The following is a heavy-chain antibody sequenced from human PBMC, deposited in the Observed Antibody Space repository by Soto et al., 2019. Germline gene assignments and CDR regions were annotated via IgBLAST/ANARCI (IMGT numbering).Heavy chain of an antibody. CDR1: GFTVSSKY. J-gene: IGHJ6*03. D-gene: IGHD2-15*01. CDR3: ARDDVLCDGGRCYGVPMDG. CDR2: IQSGGPT. Sequence: QPVGSLRLSCAASGFTVSSKYMSWVRQAPGKGLEWVSLIQSGGPTYYADSVKGRFTISRDTSENTLHLQMDSLRAEDTAVYYCARDDVLCDGGRCYGVPMDGWGKGTTVTVSS. V-gene: IGHV3-66*01.